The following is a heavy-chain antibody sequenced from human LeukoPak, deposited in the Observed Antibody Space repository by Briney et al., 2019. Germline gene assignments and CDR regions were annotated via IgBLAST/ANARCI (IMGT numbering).Heavy chain of an antibody. D-gene: IGHD6-19*01. V-gene: IGHV2-5*01. CDR2: VYWNDDN. J-gene: IGHJ4*02. Sequence: ESGPTLVKPTQTLTLTCTFSGFSLSDTAVGVHWIRRPPGKALEWLALVYWNDDNKYSPSLRSRLTVTKDSSKNQVVLTMTNMDPVDTATYYCTHSNGWTTDFWGQGILVTVSS. CDR1: GFSLSDTAVG. CDR3: THSNGWTTDF.